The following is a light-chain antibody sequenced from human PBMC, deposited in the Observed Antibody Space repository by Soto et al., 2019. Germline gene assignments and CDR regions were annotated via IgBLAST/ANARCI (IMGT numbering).Light chain of an antibody. J-gene: IGKJ4*01. Sequence: EIVVTQSPATLSLSPGDRATLSCRTSHNVKYYLAWYQQKPGQAPRLLIYVTSNRATGIPARFTGSGSGTDFTLTISSLEPEDFAVYYCHQRGDWPTFGGGTKVEIK. CDR2: VTS. V-gene: IGKV3-11*01. CDR3: HQRGDWPT. CDR1: HNVKYY.